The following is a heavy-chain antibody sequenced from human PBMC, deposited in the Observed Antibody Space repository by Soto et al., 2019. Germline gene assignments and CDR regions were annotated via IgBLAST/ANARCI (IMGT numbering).Heavy chain of an antibody. Sequence: QVQLVQSGAEVKKPGASVKVSCKASGYTFTGYYMHWVRQAPGQGLEWMGWINPNSGDTNYAQKFQGRVTMTRDTSISTAYMELSRLRSDDTAVYYCARVPEPRGYWYFDLWGRGTLVTVSS. CDR2: INPNSGDT. CDR1: GYTFTGYY. J-gene: IGHJ2*01. CDR3: ARVPEPRGYWYFDL. V-gene: IGHV1-2*02.